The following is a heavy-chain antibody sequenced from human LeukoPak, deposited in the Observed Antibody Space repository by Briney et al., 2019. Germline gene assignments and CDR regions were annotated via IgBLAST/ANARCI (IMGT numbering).Heavy chain of an antibody. D-gene: IGHD6-13*01. CDR1: GFTFSSYW. J-gene: IGHJ4*02. V-gene: IGHV3-7*01. Sequence: RAGGSLRLSCAASGFTFSSYWMSWVRQAPGKGLEWVANMKYDGSEKYYVDSVKGRFTISRDNAKNSLYLQMNSLRAEDTAVYYCARDIEAAGLFLDHWGQGTLVTVSS. CDR2: MKYDGSEK. CDR3: ARDIEAAGLFLDH.